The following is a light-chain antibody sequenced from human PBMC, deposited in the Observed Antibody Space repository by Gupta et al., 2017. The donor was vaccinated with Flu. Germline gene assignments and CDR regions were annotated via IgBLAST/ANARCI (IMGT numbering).Light chain of an antibody. V-gene: IGKV3-15*01. CDR1: ESVASH. CDR2: GAS. Sequence: EIVMTQSPATLSVSPGERVALSCRASESVASHLAWLQQKPGLAPRLLIYGASTRATGIPARFSGSGSGTEFTLTINSLQSEDFAIYYCQQYNDWSWTFGQGTKVEIK. J-gene: IGKJ1*01. CDR3: QQYNDWSWT.